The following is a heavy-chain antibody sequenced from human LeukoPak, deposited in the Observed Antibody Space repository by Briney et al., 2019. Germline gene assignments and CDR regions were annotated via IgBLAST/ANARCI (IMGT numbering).Heavy chain of an antibody. D-gene: IGHD4-17*01. CDR2: ISGSGNTA. V-gene: IGHV3-23*01. Sequence: GGSLRLSCSTSGFIFSSYAMNWVRQAPGKGLEWVSAISGSGNTAYYADSVKGRFTISRDNSKNTLYLQMNSLRAEDTAVYYCAKCGLTTVSKRAFKYWGQGTLVTVSS. CDR3: AKCGLTTVSKRAFKY. CDR1: GFIFSSYA. J-gene: IGHJ4*02.